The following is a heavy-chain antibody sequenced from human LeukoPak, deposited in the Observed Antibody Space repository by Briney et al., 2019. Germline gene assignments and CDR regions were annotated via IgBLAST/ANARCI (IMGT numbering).Heavy chain of an antibody. V-gene: IGHV3-21*01. CDR2: ISSSSSYI. CDR3: ARDMYDDYGMDV. Sequence: GGSLRLSCAAYGFTFSSYNMNWVRQAPGKGLEWVSSISSSSSYIYYADSLKGRFTISRDNAKNSLYLQLNSLRAEDTAVYYCARDMYDDYGMDVWGQGTTVTVSS. D-gene: IGHD3-3*01. J-gene: IGHJ6*02. CDR1: GFTFSSYN.